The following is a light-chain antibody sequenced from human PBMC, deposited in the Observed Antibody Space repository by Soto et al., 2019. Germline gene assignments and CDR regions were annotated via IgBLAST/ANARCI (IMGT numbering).Light chain of an antibody. CDR2: GAS. V-gene: IGKV3-11*01. Sequence: EIVLTQSPATLSLSPGERATLSCRASQSVSIYLAWYQQKPGQAPSLLIYGASKRATGIPARFSGSGSGTDFTLTISSLEPEDFAVYFCQQHNNWPTFGQGTRLEI. CDR1: QSVSIY. CDR3: QQHNNWPT. J-gene: IGKJ5*01.